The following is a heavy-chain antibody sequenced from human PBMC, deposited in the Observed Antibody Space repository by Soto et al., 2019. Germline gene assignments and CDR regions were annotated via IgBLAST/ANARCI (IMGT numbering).Heavy chain of an antibody. Sequence: QVQLREPGPGLVRPSQTLSLTCAVSAYSITSGGYFWTWIRQHPGKGLEWIGYIHYSVTTYFNPSLESRFSLSLDTSKNQFSLKVNSVTAEDTAMYFGARNSFDSSGYYFDAYDIWGQGTMVTVAS. CDR3: ARNSFDSSGYYFDAYDI. J-gene: IGHJ3*02. V-gene: IGHV4-31*11. CDR1: AYSITSGGYF. D-gene: IGHD3-22*01. CDR2: IHYSVTT.